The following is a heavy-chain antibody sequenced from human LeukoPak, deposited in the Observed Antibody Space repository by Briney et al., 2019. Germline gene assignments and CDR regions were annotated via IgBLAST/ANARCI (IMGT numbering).Heavy chain of an antibody. CDR3: ARQSGYYEAVDY. J-gene: IGHJ4*02. D-gene: IGHD3-22*01. Sequence: SETLSLTCSVSGSSISSTSYYWGWIRQPPGKGLEWIGCIYYSGTTYYSGTTYYNPSLKGRVTISVDTSKNQFSLNLSSVTAADTAVYYCARQSGYYEAVDYWGQGTLVTVSS. V-gene: IGHV4-39*01. CDR2: IYYSGTTYYSGTT. CDR1: GSSISSTSYY.